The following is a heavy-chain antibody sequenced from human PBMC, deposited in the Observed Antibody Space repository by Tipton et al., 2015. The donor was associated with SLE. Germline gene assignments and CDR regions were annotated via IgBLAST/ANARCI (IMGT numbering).Heavy chain of an antibody. D-gene: IGHD3-10*01. CDR2: ISGSGGST. J-gene: IGHJ4*02. V-gene: IGHV3-23*01. Sequence: SLRFSCAASGFTFSSYAMSWVRQAPGKGLEWVSAISGSGGSTYYADSVKGRFTISRDNSKNTLYLQMNSLRAEDTAVYYCASEEYYYGSGSYYTDYWGQGTLVTVSS. CDR3: ASEEYYYGSGSYYTDY. CDR1: GFTFSSYA.